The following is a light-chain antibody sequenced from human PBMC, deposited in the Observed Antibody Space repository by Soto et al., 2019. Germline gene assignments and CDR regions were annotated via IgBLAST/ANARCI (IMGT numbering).Light chain of an antibody. CDR2: GAS. J-gene: IGKJ4*01. V-gene: IGKV3-15*01. Sequence: EIVMTQSPATLSVSPGERATLSCRASQSVSSNLAWYQQKPGQAPRLLIYGASTRATGIPARFSGSGSGTDFTLTISSLQSEDFAVYYWQQYNNWPPSFTFGGGTKVEIK. CDR3: QQYNNWPPSFT. CDR1: QSVSSN.